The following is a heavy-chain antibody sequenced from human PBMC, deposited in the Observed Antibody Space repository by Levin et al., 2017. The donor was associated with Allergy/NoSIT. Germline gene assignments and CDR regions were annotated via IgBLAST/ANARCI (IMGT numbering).Heavy chain of an antibody. CDR1: GGSFSSYT. D-gene: IGHD3-3*01. Sequence: GASVKVSCRASGGSFSSYTISWVRQAPGQGLEWLGRIIPMLGITDYARRFQGRVTMTADLSTNTGYMELSSLRSEDTAVYYCATTLYYDVIYWGQGTLVTVSS. CDR3: ATTLYYDVIY. V-gene: IGHV1-69*02. J-gene: IGHJ4*02. CDR2: IIPMLGIT.